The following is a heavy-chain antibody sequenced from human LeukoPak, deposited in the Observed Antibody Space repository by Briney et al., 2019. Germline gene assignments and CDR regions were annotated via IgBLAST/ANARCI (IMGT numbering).Heavy chain of an antibody. V-gene: IGHV3-23*01. Sequence: GGSLRLSCAASGFTFSNYGMNWVRQAPGKGLEWVSGISGSGGSTYYADSVKGRFTISRDNTKYTLYLQMNSLRAEDTAVYYCARDLSGVTGYTYGRGIDYWGQGTLVTVSS. J-gene: IGHJ4*02. CDR1: GFTFSNYG. CDR2: ISGSGGST. CDR3: ARDLSGVTGYTYGRGIDY. D-gene: IGHD5-18*01.